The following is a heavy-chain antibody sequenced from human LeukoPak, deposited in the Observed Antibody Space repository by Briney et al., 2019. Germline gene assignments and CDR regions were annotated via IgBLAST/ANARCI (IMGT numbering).Heavy chain of an antibody. D-gene: IGHD4-17*01. Sequence: GGSLRLSCAASRFTFSNHAMSWVRQAPGKGLEWLSSISDSGRNTYYTDSVKGRFTISRDNSKNTLYLQMSSLRADDTAFYYCAKYGAYGTPYFDYWGPGTLVTVSS. CDR2: ISDSGRNT. J-gene: IGHJ4*02. CDR1: RFTFSNHA. V-gene: IGHV3-23*01. CDR3: AKYGAYGTPYFDY.